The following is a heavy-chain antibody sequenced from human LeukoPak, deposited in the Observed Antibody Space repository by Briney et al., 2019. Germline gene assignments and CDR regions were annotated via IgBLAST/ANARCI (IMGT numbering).Heavy chain of an antibody. CDR1: GFTFSDYY. Sequence: GGSLRLSCAASGFTFSDYYMSWIRQAPGKGLEWLSYISSSGTSIYYADFVKGRFIISRDNTKKSVHLQMSSLRAEDTAVYFCASATNPGGTFDYWGKGTLVTVSS. D-gene: IGHD2-8*01. J-gene: IGHJ4*02. CDR3: ASATNPGGTFDY. CDR2: ISSSGTSI. V-gene: IGHV3-11*04.